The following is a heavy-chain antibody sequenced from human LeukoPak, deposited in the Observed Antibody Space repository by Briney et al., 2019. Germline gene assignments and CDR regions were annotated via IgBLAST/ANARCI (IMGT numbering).Heavy chain of an antibody. CDR3: ARVGYTAMVPDVY. CDR1: GFTFNTYW. Sequence: GGSLRLSCAASGFTFNTYWMSWVRQAPGKGLEWVSYISSSSSTIYYAGSVKGRFTISRDNAKNSLYLQMNSLRAEDTAVYYCARVGYTAMVPDVYWGQGTLVTVSS. V-gene: IGHV3-48*04. CDR2: ISSSSSTI. D-gene: IGHD5-18*01. J-gene: IGHJ4*02.